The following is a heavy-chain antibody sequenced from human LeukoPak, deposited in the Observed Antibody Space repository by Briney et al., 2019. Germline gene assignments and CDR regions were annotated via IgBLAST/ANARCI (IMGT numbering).Heavy chain of an antibody. CDR3: ARVLTGTTAADY. V-gene: IGHV4-38-2*02. CDR2: IYHSGST. J-gene: IGHJ4*02. CDR1: GYSISSGYY. D-gene: IGHD1-20*01. Sequence: SETLSLTCTVSGYSISSGYYWGWIRQPPGKGLEWIGSIYHSGSTYYNPSLKSRVTMSVDTSKNQFSLKLSSVTAADTAVYYCARVLTGTTAADYWGQGTLVTVSS.